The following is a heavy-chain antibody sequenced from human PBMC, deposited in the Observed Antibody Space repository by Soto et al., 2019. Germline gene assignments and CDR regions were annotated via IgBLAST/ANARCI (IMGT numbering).Heavy chain of an antibody. Sequence: DVQLVESGGALVQPGGSLRLSCAASGFTFSNHWMHWVRQAPGKGLVWVSRINGDGSTTTYADSVKGRFTISRDNAKNIFYLQLNSLRAEDTALYYCAWGYSSAPDFWGQGTLVTVSS. CDR1: GFTFSNHW. CDR2: INGDGSTT. D-gene: IGHD6-19*01. CDR3: AWGYSSAPDF. V-gene: IGHV3-74*01. J-gene: IGHJ4*02.